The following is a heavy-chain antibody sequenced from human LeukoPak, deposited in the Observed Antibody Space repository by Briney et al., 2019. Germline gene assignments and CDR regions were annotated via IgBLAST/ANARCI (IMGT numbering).Heavy chain of an antibody. CDR1: GGSISSGSYY. CDR3: ASSGYYYARPGH. V-gene: IGHV4-61*02. Sequence: SQTLSLTCTVSGGSISSGSYYWSWIRQPAGKGLEWIGRIYTSGSTNYNPSLKSRVTISVDTSKNQFSLKLSSVTAADTAVYYCASSGYYYARPGHWGQGTLVTVSS. D-gene: IGHD3-10*01. CDR2: IYTSGST. J-gene: IGHJ1*01.